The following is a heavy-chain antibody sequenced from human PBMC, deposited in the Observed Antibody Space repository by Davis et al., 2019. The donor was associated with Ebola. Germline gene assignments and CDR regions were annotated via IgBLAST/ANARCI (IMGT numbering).Heavy chain of an antibody. CDR3: ARSRLRDYYGSGTNWFDP. V-gene: IGHV4-59*01. CDR2: IYYSGST. D-gene: IGHD3-10*01. CDR1: GGSISSYY. Sequence: SETLSLTCTVSGGSISSYYWSWIRQPPGKGLEWIGYIYYSGSTNYNPSLKSRVTITVDTSKNQFSLKLSSVTAADTAVYYCARSRLRDYYGSGTNWFDPWGQGTLVTVSS. J-gene: IGHJ5*02.